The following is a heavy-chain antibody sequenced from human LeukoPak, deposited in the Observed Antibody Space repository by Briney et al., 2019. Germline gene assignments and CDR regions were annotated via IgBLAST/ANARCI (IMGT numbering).Heavy chain of an antibody. CDR1: GFTFSSYA. J-gene: IGHJ6*02. Sequence: LPGGSLRLSCAASGFTFSSYAMHWVRQAPGKGLEWVAVISYDGSNKYYADSVKGRFTISRDNSKNTLYLQMNSLRAEDTAVYYCARGNFWSGYYYYYGMDVWGQGTTVTVSS. D-gene: IGHD3-3*01. V-gene: IGHV3-30-3*01. CDR2: ISYDGSNK. CDR3: ARGNFWSGYYYYYGMDV.